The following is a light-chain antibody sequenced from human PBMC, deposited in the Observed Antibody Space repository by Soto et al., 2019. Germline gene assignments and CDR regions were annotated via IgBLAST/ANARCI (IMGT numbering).Light chain of an antibody. J-gene: IGLJ2*01. Sequence: QAVVTQPPSVSGAPGQRVTISCTGSSSNIGAGYDVRWYQQLPGTAPKLLIYGNSNRPSGVPDRFSGSKSGTSASLAITGLQAEDEADYYCQSYDSSPSAYVVFGGGTKLTVL. V-gene: IGLV1-40*01. CDR3: QSYDSSPSAYVV. CDR1: SSNIGAGYD. CDR2: GNS.